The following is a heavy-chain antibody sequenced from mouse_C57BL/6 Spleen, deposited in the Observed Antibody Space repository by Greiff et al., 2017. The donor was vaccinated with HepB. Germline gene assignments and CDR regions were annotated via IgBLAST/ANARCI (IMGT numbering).Heavy chain of an antibody. CDR3: AREGGNY. V-gene: IGHV1-54*01. CDR2: INPGSGGT. J-gene: IGHJ4*01. Sequence: QVQLQQSGAELVRPGTSVKVSCKASGYAFTNYLIEWVKQRPGQGLEWIGVINPGSGGTNYNEKFKGKATLTADKSSSTAYMQLSSLTSEDSAVYFCAREGGNYWGQGTSVTVSS. CDR1: GYAFTNYL.